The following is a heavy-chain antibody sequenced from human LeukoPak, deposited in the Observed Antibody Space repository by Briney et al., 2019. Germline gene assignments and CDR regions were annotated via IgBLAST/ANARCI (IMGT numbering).Heavy chain of an antibody. CDR3: ARLITGTTTAFDI. CDR1: GGSISGYY. Sequence: PSETLSLTCSVSGGSISGYYWTWIRQPAGKGLEWIGRVYTSGSTHYNPSLKTRLTMSVDTSKNQFSLKLSSVTAADTAVYYCARLITGTTTAFDIWGQGTMVTSLQ. J-gene: IGHJ3*02. D-gene: IGHD1-7*01. V-gene: IGHV4-4*07. CDR2: VYTSGST.